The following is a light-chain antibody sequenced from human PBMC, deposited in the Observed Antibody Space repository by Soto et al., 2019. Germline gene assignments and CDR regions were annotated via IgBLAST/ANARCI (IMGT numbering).Light chain of an antibody. CDR2: EVS. CDR3: MHTVKAPWT. CDR1: QSLVYSDGKTY. J-gene: IGKJ1*01. Sequence: DIVLTQTPLSLSVTPGQPASISCKSSQSLVYSDGKTYFYWYLQKPGQPPQLLIYEVSKRFSGVTARFSGSGSGTDFTLRISRVEAEDVGVYYCMHTVKAPWTFGQGTKVEIK. V-gene: IGKV2D-29*01.